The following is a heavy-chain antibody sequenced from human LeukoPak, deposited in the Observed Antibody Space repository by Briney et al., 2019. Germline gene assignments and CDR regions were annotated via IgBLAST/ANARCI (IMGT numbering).Heavy chain of an antibody. CDR1: GASMSSNNW. CDR2: ISHSGST. J-gene: IGHJ3*02. CDR3: ARDWVPTNLAVAHAFDI. V-gene: IGHV4-4*02. Sequence: SETLSLTCAVSGASMSSNNWWSWVRQPPGKGLEWIGRISHSGSTDYNPSLKSRLTISVDMSNNHFSLKLNSVTAADTAVYYCARDWVPTNLAVAHAFDIWGQGTTVTVSS. D-gene: IGHD6-19*01.